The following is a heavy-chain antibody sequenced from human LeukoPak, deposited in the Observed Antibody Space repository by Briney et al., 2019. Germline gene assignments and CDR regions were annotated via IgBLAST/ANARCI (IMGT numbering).Heavy chain of an antibody. CDR3: ARGRPHYSSSWYYTRTNSDY. CDR1: GYTFTGYY. V-gene: IGHV1-2*02. Sequence: ASVKVSCKASGYTFTGYYMHWVRQAPGQGLEWMGWINPNSGGTNYAQKFQGRVTMTRDTSISTAYMELSSLRSEDTAVYYCARGRPHYSSSWYYTRTNSDYWGQGTLVTVSS. CDR2: INPNSGGT. J-gene: IGHJ4*02. D-gene: IGHD6-13*01.